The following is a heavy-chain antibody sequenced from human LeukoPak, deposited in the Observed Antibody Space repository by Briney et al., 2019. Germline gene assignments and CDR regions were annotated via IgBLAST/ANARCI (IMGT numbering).Heavy chain of an antibody. V-gene: IGHV3-30*02. D-gene: IGHD6-19*01. J-gene: IGHJ4*02. Sequence: GGSLRLSCAASGFTFSSYGMHWVRQAPGKGLEWVAFIRYDGSNKYYADSVKGRFTISRDNSKNTLYLQVNSLRAEDTAVYYCAKSAAAVYSSGTIDYWGQGTLVTVSS. CDR1: GFTFSSYG. CDR2: IRYDGSNK. CDR3: AKSAAAVYSSGTIDY.